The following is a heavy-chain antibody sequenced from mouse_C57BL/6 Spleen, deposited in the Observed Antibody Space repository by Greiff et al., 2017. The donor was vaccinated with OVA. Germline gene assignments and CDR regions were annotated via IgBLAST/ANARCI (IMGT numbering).Heavy chain of an antibody. V-gene: IGHV5-17*01. CDR3: ARGLGNYGSSHAMDY. Sequence: EVKVVESGGGLVKPGGSLKLSCAASGFTFSDYGMHWVRQAPEKGLEWVAYISSGSSTIYYADTVKGRFTISRDNAKNTLFLQMTSLRSEDTAMYYCARGLGNYGSSHAMDYWGQGTSVTVSS. D-gene: IGHD1-1*01. J-gene: IGHJ4*01. CDR1: GFTFSDYG. CDR2: ISSGSSTI.